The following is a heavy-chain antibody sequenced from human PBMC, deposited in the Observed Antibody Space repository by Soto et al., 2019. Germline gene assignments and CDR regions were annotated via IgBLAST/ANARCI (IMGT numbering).Heavy chain of an antibody. V-gene: IGHV3-21*06. CDR1: GFTFSSYS. D-gene: IGHD6-6*01. J-gene: IGHJ6*02. CDR3: ARVAARAYGMDV. CDR2: IFTSTSYI. Sequence: EVQLVESGGGLVKPGGSLRLSCAASGFTFSSYSMSWVRQAPGKGLEWVSSIFTSTSYIHYADTVTGRFTIARDNAKDSLYLQMNSLRAEDAAVYYCARVAARAYGMDVWGQGTTVTVSS.